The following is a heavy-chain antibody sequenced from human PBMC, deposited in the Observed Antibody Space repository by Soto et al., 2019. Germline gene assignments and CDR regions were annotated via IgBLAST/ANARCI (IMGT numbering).Heavy chain of an antibody. J-gene: IGHJ4*02. CDR3: ARGDSSSWYQGRYYFEY. Sequence: SETLSLTCTVSGGSISSYYWSWIRQPPGKGLEWIGYIYYSGSTNYNPSLKSRVTISVDTSKNQFSLKLSSVTAADTAVYYCARGDSSSWYQGRYYFEYWGQGTLVTVSS. V-gene: IGHV4-59*01. CDR2: IYYSGST. D-gene: IGHD6-13*01. CDR1: GGSISSYY.